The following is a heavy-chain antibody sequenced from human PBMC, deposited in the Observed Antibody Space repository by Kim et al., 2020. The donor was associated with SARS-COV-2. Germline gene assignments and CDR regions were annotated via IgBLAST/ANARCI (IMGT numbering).Heavy chain of an antibody. CDR2: IRSKANNYAT. D-gene: IGHD2-15*01. J-gene: IGHJ6*02. V-gene: IGHV3-73*01. CDR3: TGLVVVATTTPV. Sequence: GESLKISCAASGFIFSGSAMHWVRQASGKGLEWVGRIRSKANNYATAYAASVKGRFTISRDDSKITAYLQMNSLKTEDTAVYYCTGLVVVATTTPVWGQGTTVTVSS. CDR1: GFIFSGSA.